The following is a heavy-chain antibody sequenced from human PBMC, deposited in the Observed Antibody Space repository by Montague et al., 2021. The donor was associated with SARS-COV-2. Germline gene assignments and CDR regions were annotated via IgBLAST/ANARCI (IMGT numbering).Heavy chain of an antibody. J-gene: IGHJ3*02. CDR3: AKDRQLVGDDAFDI. V-gene: IGHV3-23*01. CDR2: ISISDGNT. Sequence: SLRLSCEAYGFTFSSYAMSGVRQAPGKGLEWVSTISISDGNTYYXDSXKGRFTISRDKSKNTLYLQMNSLRAEDTAVYYCAKDRQLVGDDAFDIWGQGTMVTVSS. CDR1: GFTFSSYA. D-gene: IGHD6-13*01.